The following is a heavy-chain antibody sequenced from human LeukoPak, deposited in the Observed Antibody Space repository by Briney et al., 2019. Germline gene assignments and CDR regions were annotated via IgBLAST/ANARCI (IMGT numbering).Heavy chain of an antibody. Sequence: VASVKVSCKASGGTFSSYAISWVRQAPGQGLEWMGGIIPIFGTANYAQKFQGRVTITADESTSTAYMELSSLRSEDTAVYYCARVEQQLVRGYWGQGTLVTVSS. CDR3: ARVEQQLVRGY. J-gene: IGHJ4*02. CDR1: GGTFSSYA. V-gene: IGHV1-69*13. CDR2: IIPIFGTA. D-gene: IGHD6-13*01.